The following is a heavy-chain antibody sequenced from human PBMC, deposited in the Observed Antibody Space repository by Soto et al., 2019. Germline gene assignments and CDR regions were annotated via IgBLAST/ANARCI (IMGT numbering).Heavy chain of an antibody. Sequence: QVQLVESGGGVVQPGRSLRLSCAASGFTFSSYGMHWVRQAPGKGLEWVAVIWYDGSSKYYADSVKGRFTISRDNSKNTLYLQMNSLRAEDTAVYYCARDRSIAARLDRMDVWGQGTTVTVSS. D-gene: IGHD6-6*01. CDR2: IWYDGSSK. CDR3: ARDRSIAARLDRMDV. CDR1: GFTFSSYG. V-gene: IGHV3-33*01. J-gene: IGHJ6*02.